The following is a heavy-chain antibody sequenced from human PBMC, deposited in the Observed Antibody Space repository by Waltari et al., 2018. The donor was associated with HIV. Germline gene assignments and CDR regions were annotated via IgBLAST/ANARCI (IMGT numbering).Heavy chain of an antibody. CDR3: ARAGFRIVGVLDP. J-gene: IGHJ5*02. D-gene: IGHD1-26*01. V-gene: IGHV4-34*01. CDR1: GGSFSGYY. CDR2: INHSGST. Sequence: QVQLQQWGAGLLKPSETLSLTCAVYGGSFSGYYWSWIRQPPGKGLEWIGEINHSGSTNYNPSLKSRVTISVDTSKNQFSLKLSSVTAADTAVYYCARAGFRIVGVLDPWGQGTLVTVSS.